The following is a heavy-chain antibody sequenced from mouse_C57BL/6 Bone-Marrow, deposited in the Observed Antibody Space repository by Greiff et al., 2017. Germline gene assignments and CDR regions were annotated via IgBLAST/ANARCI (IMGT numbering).Heavy chain of an antibody. D-gene: IGHD3-2*02. Sequence: EVQLQESGGDLVKPGGSLKLSCAASGFTFSSYGMPWVRQTPDKRLEWVATISSVGSYTYYPDNVKGRFTISRDNAKNTLYLQMISLKSEDAAVYYCARLQACTGWFAYWGQGTLVTVSA. CDR2: ISSVGSYT. J-gene: IGHJ3*01. CDR1: GFTFSSYG. V-gene: IGHV5-6*01. CDR3: ARLQACTGWFAY.